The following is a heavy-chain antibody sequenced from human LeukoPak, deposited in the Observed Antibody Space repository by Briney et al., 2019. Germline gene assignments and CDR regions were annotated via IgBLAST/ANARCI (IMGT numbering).Heavy chain of an antibody. V-gene: IGHV1-18*01. J-gene: IGHJ5*02. CDR1: GYIFTSYG. Sequence: ASVKVPCKTSGYIFTSYGVSWVRQAPGQGLEWVAWISGYNGNTNYAQRFQGRVTLTTETSTNTVYMELRSLKSDDTAVYYCARDLTLTGGGWFDPWGQGTLVTVSS. D-gene: IGHD7-27*01. CDR2: ISGYNGNT. CDR3: ARDLTLTGGGWFDP.